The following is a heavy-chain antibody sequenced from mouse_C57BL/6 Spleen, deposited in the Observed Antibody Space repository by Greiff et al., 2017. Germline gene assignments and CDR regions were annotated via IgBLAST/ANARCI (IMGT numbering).Heavy chain of an antibody. J-gene: IGHJ4*01. CDR3: AGYGVYYAMDY. D-gene: IGHD2-14*01. CDR2: IDPEDGET. Sequence: EVQLQQSGAELVKPGASVKLSCTASGFNINDYYMHWVKQRTEQGLEWIGGIDPEDGETKYAPTFQGKATITADTSSNTAYLQLSSLTSEDTAVYYGAGYGVYYAMDYWGQGTSVTVSS. CDR1: GFNINDYY. V-gene: IGHV14-2*01.